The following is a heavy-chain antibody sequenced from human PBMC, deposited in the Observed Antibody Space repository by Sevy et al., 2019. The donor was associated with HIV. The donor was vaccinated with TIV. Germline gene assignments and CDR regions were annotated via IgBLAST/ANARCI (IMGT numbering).Heavy chain of an antibody. J-gene: IGHJ4*02. V-gene: IGHV3-30*04. D-gene: IGHD3-10*01. CDR1: GFTFSSYA. CDR3: AREESYGSNFDY. Sequence: GGSLRLSCAASGFTFSSYAMHWVRQAPGKGLEWVAVISYDGSNKYYADSVQGRFTISRDNSKNTLYLQMNSLRAEDTAVYYCAREESYGSNFDYWGQGTLVTVSS. CDR2: ISYDGSNK.